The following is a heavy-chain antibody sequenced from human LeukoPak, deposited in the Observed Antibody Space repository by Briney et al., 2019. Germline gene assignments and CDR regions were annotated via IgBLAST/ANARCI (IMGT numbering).Heavy chain of an antibody. CDR3: ARILCSGKSCYSGY. J-gene: IGHJ4*02. V-gene: IGHV4-39*01. CDR1: GGSISSSSYF. D-gene: IGHD2-15*01. Sequence: SETLSLTCTVSGGSISSSSYFWGWIRQPPGKGLEWIGRIDYSGSVYYNPSLKSRVTISVDTSKNQFSLKLSSVTAADTAVYYCARILCSGKSCYSGYWGQGTLVTVSS. CDR2: IDYSGSV.